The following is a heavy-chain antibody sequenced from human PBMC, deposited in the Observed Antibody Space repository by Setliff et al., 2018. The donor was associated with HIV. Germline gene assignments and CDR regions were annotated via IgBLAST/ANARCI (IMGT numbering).Heavy chain of an antibody. Sequence: GASVKVSCKASGYTFTSSDINWVRQATGQGLEWMGWMNPNSGNTGYARKFQGRVTMTRDTSIRTAYMELSSLRSEDTAVYYCARGAWYTSGWYSSRYLDVWGKGTTVTV. J-gene: IGHJ6*03. CDR2: MNPNSGNT. CDR3: ARGAWYTSGWYSSRYLDV. D-gene: IGHD6-19*01. V-gene: IGHV1-8*02. CDR1: GYTFTSSD.